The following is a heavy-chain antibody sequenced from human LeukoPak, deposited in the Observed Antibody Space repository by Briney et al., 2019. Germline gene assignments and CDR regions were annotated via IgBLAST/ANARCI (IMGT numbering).Heavy chain of an antibody. CDR2: IIPIFGTA. J-gene: IGHJ4*02. D-gene: IGHD2-21*01. CDR3: AREWRDCDGGCVTGHFDF. CDR1: GGTFSSYA. Sequence: GASVKVSCKASGGTFSSYAISWVRQAPGQGLEWMGGIIPIFGTANYAQKFQGRVTMTTDTSTTTAYMELTSLESDDSAVYYCAREWRDCDGGCVTGHFDFWGQGTRVTVSS. V-gene: IGHV1-69*05.